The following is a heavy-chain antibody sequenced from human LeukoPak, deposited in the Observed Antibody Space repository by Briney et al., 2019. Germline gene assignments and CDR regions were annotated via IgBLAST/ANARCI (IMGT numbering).Heavy chain of an antibody. CDR2: IDPSDSYT. J-gene: IGHJ4*02. Sequence: GESLRISCKGSGYSFTSYWISWVRQMPGKGLEWMGRIDPSDSYTNYSPSFQGHVTISADKSISTVYLQWSSLKASDTAMYYCARHVGYSSSWVDYWGQGTLVTVSS. CDR1: GYSFTSYW. D-gene: IGHD6-13*01. V-gene: IGHV5-10-1*01. CDR3: ARHVGYSSSWVDY.